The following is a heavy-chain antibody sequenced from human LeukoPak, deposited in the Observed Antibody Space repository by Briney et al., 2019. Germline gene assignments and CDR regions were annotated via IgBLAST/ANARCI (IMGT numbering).Heavy chain of an antibody. V-gene: IGHV1-8*01. D-gene: IGHD3-10*01. CDR1: GYTFTSYD. CDR2: MNPNSGNT. J-gene: IGHJ4*02. CDR3: ATLPGFVRGNY. Sequence: ASVKVSCKASGYTFTSYDINWVRQATGQGLEWMGWMNPNSGNTGYAEKFQGRVTITADTSTDTAYMELSSLRSEDTAVYYCATLPGFVRGNYWGQGTLVTVSS.